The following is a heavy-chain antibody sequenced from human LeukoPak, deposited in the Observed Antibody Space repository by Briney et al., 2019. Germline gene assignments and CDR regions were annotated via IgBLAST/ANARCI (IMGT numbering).Heavy chain of an antibody. CDR2: ISYDGINK. D-gene: IGHD3-9*01. CDR3: AKGPNYDILTGWRKTYNGFDV. J-gene: IGHJ3*01. Sequence: PGGSLRLSCAASGSTFSSYAMHWVRQAPGKGLEWVAVISYDGINKHYADSVKGRFTISRDNSKNTLYLQMNSLRAEDTAVYYCAKGPNYDILTGWRKTYNGFDVWGQGTMVTVSS. V-gene: IGHV3-30*04. CDR1: GSTFSSYA.